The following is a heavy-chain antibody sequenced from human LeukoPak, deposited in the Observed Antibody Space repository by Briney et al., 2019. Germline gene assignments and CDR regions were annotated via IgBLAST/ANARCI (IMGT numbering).Heavy chain of an antibody. CDR1: GFTFSSYV. D-gene: IGHD3-9*01. J-gene: IGHJ4*02. V-gene: IGHV3-23*01. Sequence: GGSLRLSCAASGFTFSSYVMSWVRQAPGKGLEWVSAIGEGGDRSSYTDSVKGRFTISRDDSKNTLYLQMNSLRAEDTAVYYCARHIFLRYFDYWGQGTQVTVSS. CDR3: ARHIFLRYFDY. CDR2: IGEGGDRS.